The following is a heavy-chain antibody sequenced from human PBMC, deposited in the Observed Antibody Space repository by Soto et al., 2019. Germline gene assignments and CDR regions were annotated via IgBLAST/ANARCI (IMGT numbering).Heavy chain of an antibody. CDR3: ARDLRKYVATIYYDY. J-gene: IGHJ4*02. D-gene: IGHD5-12*01. V-gene: IGHV4-38-2*02. CDR2: LHHSGTT. CDR1: GYSISSGYY. Sequence: PSETLSLTCAVSGYSISSGYYWGWIRQPPGKGLEWIGSLHHSGTTYYNPSLKSRVTMSVDTSKNQLSLKLTSVTAADTAVYYCARDLRKYVATIYYDYWGQGALVPSPQ.